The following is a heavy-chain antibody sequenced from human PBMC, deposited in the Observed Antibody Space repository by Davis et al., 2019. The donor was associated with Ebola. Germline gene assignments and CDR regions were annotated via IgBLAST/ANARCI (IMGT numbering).Heavy chain of an antibody. D-gene: IGHD3-9*01. V-gene: IGHV5-51*01. J-gene: IGHJ5*02. CDR2: IFPDDSDT. CDR3: ARVPYFDSSVSAPHYFDP. CDR1: ADSFPNFW. Sequence: GGSLRLSCKVSADSFPNFWIGWVRQMPGKGLEYMGIIFPDDSDTIYSPSFQGQVTMSADKSISTAYLQWSSLQASDTATYYCARVPYFDSSVSAPHYFDPWGQGTRVTVSS.